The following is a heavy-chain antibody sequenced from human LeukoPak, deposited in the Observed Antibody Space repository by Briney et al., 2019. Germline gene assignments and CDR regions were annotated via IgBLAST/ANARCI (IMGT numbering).Heavy chain of an antibody. CDR1: GFIFSSYW. V-gene: IGHV3-74*01. CDR3: ARAQEGPDPFDC. Sequence: PGGSLRLSCAASGFIFSSYWMHWVRQAPGKGPVWVLRINSDGGVTSYADSVKGRFTISRDNAKNTLYLQMNSLRADDTAVYYCARAQEGPDPFDCWGRGTLVTVSA. J-gene: IGHJ4*02. CDR2: INSDGGVT.